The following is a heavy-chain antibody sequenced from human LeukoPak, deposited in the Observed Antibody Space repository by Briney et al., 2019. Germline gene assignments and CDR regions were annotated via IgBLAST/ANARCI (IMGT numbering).Heavy chain of an antibody. J-gene: IGHJ6*02. CDR2: IDPSDSYT. CDR3: ARFYDSSAYYNMDV. CDR1: GYRFTSYW. D-gene: IGHD3-22*01. V-gene: IGHV5-10-1*01. Sequence: GESLRISCKGSGYRFTSYWISWVRQMPGKGLERMGMIDPSDSYTNYRPSFQGHVIISADKSISTAYLRWSSLRASDTAVYYCARFYDSSAYYNMDVWGQGTTVTVSS.